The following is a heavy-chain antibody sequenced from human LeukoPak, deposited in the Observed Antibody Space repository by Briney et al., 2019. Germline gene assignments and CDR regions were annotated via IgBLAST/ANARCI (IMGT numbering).Heavy chain of an antibody. CDR2: IRYDGSNK. CDR1: GFTFSSYG. Sequence: PGRSLRLSCAASGFTFSSYGMYWVRQAPGKGLEWVAFIRYDGSNKYYADSVKGRFTISRDNSKNTLYLQMNSLRAEDTAVYYCAKEEVISGNHGVYFDYWGQGTLVTVSS. D-gene: IGHD3-22*01. J-gene: IGHJ4*02. V-gene: IGHV3-30*02. CDR3: AKEEVISGNHGVYFDY.